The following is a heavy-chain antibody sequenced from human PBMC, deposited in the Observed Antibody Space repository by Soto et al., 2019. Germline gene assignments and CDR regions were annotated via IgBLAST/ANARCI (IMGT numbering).Heavy chain of an antibody. CDR3: ARVPIGKYGVWNY. D-gene: IGHD2-8*01. CDR2: INPGGTIT. J-gene: IGHJ4*02. Sequence: GGSLRLSCAASGFTFSSYWMHWVRQAPGKGLVWVSRINPGGTITDYADSVKGRFTISRDNAKNTVYLQVNSLRGDYTAEYFCARVPIGKYGVWNYWGQGTLVTVSS. CDR1: GFTFSSYW. V-gene: IGHV3-74*01.